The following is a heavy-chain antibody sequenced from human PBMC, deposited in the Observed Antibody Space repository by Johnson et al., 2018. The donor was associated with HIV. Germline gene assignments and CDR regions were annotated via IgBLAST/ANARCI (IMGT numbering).Heavy chain of an antibody. D-gene: IGHD6-6*01. CDR3: ARVGQKLVPVPRGAFDI. CDR1: GFTFSNYD. J-gene: IGHJ3*02. V-gene: IGHV3-13*01. Sequence: VQLVESGGGLVQPGGSLRLSCAASGFTFSNYDMHWVRQPTGKRLEWVSGIATTGDTYYAGSVKGRFTISRDNSKNTLYLQMNSLRAEDTAVYYCARVGQKLVPVPRGAFDIWGQGTMVTVSS. CDR2: IATTGDT.